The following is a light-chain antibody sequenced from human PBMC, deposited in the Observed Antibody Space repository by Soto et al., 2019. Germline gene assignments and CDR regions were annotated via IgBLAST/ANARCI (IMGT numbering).Light chain of an antibody. CDR3: QQYNDWPRT. CDR2: GSS. CDR1: QLFSSN. J-gene: IGKJ5*01. V-gene: IGKV3-15*01. Sequence: DIVMTQSPGTLSVSPGESVTLSCRASQLFSSNLAWYQRRPGQAPRLLIYGSSTRATGVPPRFSGSASGTEFTLTISSLQSEDFGVYYCQQYNDWPRTFGQGTRLEIK.